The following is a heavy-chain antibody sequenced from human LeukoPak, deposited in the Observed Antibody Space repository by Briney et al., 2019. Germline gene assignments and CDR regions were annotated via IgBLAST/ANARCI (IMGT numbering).Heavy chain of an antibody. D-gene: IGHD2-2*01. CDR3: ARVRGYCSSTSCLDYFDY. Sequence: SETLFLTCTVSGGSISSYYWSWIRQPAGKGLEWIGRIYTSGSTNYNPSLKSRVTMSVDTSKNQFSLKLSSVTAADTAMYYCARVRGYCSSTSCLDYFDYWGQGTLVTVSS. CDR2: IYTSGST. V-gene: IGHV4-4*07. CDR1: GGSISSYY. J-gene: IGHJ4*02.